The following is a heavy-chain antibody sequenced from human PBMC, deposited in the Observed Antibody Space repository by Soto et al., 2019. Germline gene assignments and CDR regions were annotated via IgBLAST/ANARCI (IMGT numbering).Heavy chain of an antibody. Sequence: VASVKVSCKASGYTFTSYGISWVRQAPGQGLEWMGWISAYNGNTNYAQKLQGRVTMTTDTSTSTAYMELRSLRSDDTAVYYCARIAAAERFGQSWDYWGKGTLVTVSS. CDR2: ISAYNGNT. CDR3: ARIAAAERFGQSWDY. V-gene: IGHV1-18*01. CDR1: GYTFTSYG. J-gene: IGHJ4*02. D-gene: IGHD6-13*01.